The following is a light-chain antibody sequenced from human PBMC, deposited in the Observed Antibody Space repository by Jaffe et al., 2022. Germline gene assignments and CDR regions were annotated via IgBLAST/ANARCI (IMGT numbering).Light chain of an antibody. J-gene: IGKJ3*01. CDR2: AAS. Sequence: DIQMTQSPSSLSASVGDRVTITCRASQSISSYLNWYQQKPGKAPKLLIYAASSLQSGVPSRFSGSGSGTDFTLTISSLQPEDFATYYCQQSYSTPPRFGPGTKVDIK. V-gene: IGKV1-39*01. CDR1: QSISSY. CDR3: QQSYSTPPR.